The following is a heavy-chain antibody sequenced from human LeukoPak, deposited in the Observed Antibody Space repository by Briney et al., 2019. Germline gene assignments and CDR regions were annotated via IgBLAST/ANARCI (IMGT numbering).Heavy chain of an antibody. V-gene: IGHV4-38-2*01. Sequence: SETLSLTCAVSGYSITSGYYWGWIRQPPGKGLEWIGRIYHSGSTYHKSPLKSRMTRAVDTSKNQFSLDLSSVTAADTAVYYCARAGRDGYNPFDYWGQGTLVTVSS. J-gene: IGHJ4*02. CDR1: GYSITSGYY. CDR3: ARAGRDGYNPFDY. CDR2: IYHSGST. D-gene: IGHD5-24*01.